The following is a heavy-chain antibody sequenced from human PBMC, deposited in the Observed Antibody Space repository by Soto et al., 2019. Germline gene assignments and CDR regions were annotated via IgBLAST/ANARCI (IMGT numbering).Heavy chain of an antibody. CDR3: AKGSGSYYFAGLFTDYMDL. J-gene: IGHJ6*03. CDR2: ISGSGGST. D-gene: IGHD3-10*01. Sequence: GGSLRLSCAASGFTFSSYAMSWVRQAPGKGLEWVSAISGSGGSTYYADSVKGRFTTSRDNSKNTLYLQMNSLRAEDTAVYYCAKGSGSYYFAGLFTDYMDLWGKGTTVTVSS. V-gene: IGHV3-23*01. CDR1: GFTFSSYA.